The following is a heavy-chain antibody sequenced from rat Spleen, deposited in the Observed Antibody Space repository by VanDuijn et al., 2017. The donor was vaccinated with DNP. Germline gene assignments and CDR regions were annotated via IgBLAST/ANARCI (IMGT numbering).Heavy chain of an antibody. CDR2: IRHDGSST. Sequence: EVQLVESGGGLVQPGRSLKLSCAVSRFTFSDYDMAWVRQAPKKGLEWVATIRHDGSSTYYRDSVKGRFTISRDNAKSTLYLQMNSLRSEDMATYYCARWRPGYNYFDYWGQGVMVTVSS. CDR1: RFTFSDYD. CDR3: ARWRPGYNYFDY. V-gene: IGHV5-7*01. J-gene: IGHJ2*01. D-gene: IGHD1-4*01.